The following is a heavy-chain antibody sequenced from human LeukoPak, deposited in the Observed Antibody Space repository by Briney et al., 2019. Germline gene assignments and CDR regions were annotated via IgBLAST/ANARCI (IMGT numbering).Heavy chain of an antibody. J-gene: IGHJ4*02. Sequence: GGSLRLSCAASGFTFSSSAMSWVRQAPGKGLEWVSAISNNGGYTYYADSVKGRFTISRDNSKNTLYLQMNSLRAEDTAVYYCARGPPNWGYDYWGQGTLVTVSS. CDR2: ISNNGGYT. CDR1: GFTFSSSA. CDR3: ARGPPNWGYDY. V-gene: IGHV3-23*01. D-gene: IGHD7-27*01.